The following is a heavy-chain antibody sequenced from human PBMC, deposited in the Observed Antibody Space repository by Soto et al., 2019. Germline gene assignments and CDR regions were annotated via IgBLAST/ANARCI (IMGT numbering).Heavy chain of an antibody. Sequence: GESLKISCKGSGYSFTSYWIGWVRQMPGKGLEWMGIIYPGDSDTRYSPSFQGQVTISADKSISTAYLQWSSLKASDTAMYYCARLITMVRGVGYYYMDVWGKGTTVTVSS. CDR1: GYSFTSYW. CDR3: ARLITMVRGVGYYYMDV. J-gene: IGHJ6*03. CDR2: IYPGDSDT. V-gene: IGHV5-51*01. D-gene: IGHD3-10*01.